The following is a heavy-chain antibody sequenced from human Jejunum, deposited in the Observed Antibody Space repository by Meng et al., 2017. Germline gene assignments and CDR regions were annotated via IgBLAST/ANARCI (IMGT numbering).Heavy chain of an antibody. CDR3: ATGGYCTTTSCYVSNN. D-gene: IGHD2-2*01. J-gene: IGHJ4*02. CDR1: GFTFSNHW. Sequence: GESLKIPFAASGFTFSNHWMHWVRQTPGKGPVWVSRINTGGSTTIYADSVKGRFTIARDNAKNTLYLQMNSLRAEDTAVYFCATGGYCTTTSCYVSNNWGQGTLVTVSS. V-gene: IGHV3-74*01. CDR2: INTGGSTT.